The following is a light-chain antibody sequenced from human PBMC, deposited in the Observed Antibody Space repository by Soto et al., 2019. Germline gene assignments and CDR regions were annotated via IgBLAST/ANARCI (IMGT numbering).Light chain of an antibody. J-gene: IGKJ5*01. CDR3: QQYGSSPQT. CDR1: QSVSSSY. V-gene: IGKV3-20*01. CDR2: GAS. Sequence: EIVLTQSPGTLSLSPGERATLSCRASQSVSSSYLAWYQQQPGQAPRLLIYGASSRATSIPDRFSGSGSGTDFTLTISRLEPEDFAVYYCQQYGSSPQTFGQGTRLEIK.